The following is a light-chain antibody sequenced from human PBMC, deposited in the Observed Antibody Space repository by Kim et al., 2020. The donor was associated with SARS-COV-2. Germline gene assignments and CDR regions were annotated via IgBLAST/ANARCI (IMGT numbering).Light chain of an antibody. CDR3: HGSKSGWT. J-gene: IGKJ1*01. CDR2: DAS. CDR1: QSVGPF. V-gene: IGKV3-11*01. Sequence: EIVLTQSPATLSLSPGERATLSCRASQSVGPFLAWYQQKLGQAPRLLIYDASTRATGIPARFSGSGSGTDFTLTISSLEPEDFAVYYCHGSKSGWTFGQGTKVEIK.